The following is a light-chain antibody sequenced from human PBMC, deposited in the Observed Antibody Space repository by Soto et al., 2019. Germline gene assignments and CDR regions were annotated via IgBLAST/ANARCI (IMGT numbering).Light chain of an antibody. Sequence: QSVLTQPPSVSGAPGQRVTISCTGSSSNIGAGYDVHWYQQRPGTAPKLLIYGNKNRPSGVPDRFSGSKSGTSASLAITGLQAEDEADYYCCSYAGSSTYVFGTGTKVTVL. CDR3: CSYAGSSTYV. CDR2: GNK. CDR1: SSNIGAGYD. V-gene: IGLV1-40*01. J-gene: IGLJ1*01.